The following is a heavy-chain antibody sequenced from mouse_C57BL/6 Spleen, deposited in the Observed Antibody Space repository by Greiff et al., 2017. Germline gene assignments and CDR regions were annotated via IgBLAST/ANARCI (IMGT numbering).Heavy chain of an antibody. V-gene: IGHV5-4*03. Sequence: EVKLVESGGGLVKPGGSLKLSCAASGFTFSSYAMSWVRQTPEKRLEWVATISDGGSYTYYPDNVKGRFTISRDNAKNNLYLQMSHLKSEDTAMYYCARAYYGNWGYFDYWGQGTTLTVSS. D-gene: IGHD2-10*01. CDR1: GFTFSSYA. J-gene: IGHJ2*01. CDR3: ARAYYGNWGYFDY. CDR2: ISDGGSYT.